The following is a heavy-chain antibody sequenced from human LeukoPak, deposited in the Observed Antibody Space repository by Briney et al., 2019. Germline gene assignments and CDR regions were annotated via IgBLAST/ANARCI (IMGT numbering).Heavy chain of an antibody. D-gene: IGHD2-2*01. CDR1: GYSFTSYW. CDR3: ASSGFECRSSSCYAS. J-gene: IGHJ4*02. V-gene: IGHV5-51*06. Sequence: GESLKISCKDSGYSFTSYWIGWVRQMPGKGLEWMGIIYPGDSDTTYSPSFRGQVTISADKSITTAYLQWSSLKASDTAMYYCASSGFECRSSSCYASWGQGTLVTVSS. CDR2: IYPGDSDT.